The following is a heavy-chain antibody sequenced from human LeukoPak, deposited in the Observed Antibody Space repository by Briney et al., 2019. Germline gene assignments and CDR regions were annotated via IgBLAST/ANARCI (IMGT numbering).Heavy chain of an antibody. V-gene: IGHV3-74*01. J-gene: IGHJ4*02. Sequence: PGGSLRLSCAVSGFTFKTYWMHWVRRAPGKGLVWVSRINSDGSGTTYADSVKGRFTISRDNAQNTLYLQMNSLRAEDTAVYYCASPSVTVTTGFDYWGQGTLVTVSS. CDR3: ASPSVTVTTGFDY. D-gene: IGHD4-17*01. CDR1: GFTFKTYW. CDR2: INSDGSGT.